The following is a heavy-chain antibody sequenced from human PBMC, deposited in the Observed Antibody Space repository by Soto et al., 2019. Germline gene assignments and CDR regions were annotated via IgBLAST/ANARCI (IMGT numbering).Heavy chain of an antibody. CDR3: AREGGYSYGARFDY. V-gene: IGHV4-59*01. D-gene: IGHD5-18*01. CDR1: GGSISSYY. J-gene: IGHJ4*01. Sequence: SETLSLTCTVSGGSISSYYWGWIRQPPGKGLEWIGYIYYSGSTNYNPSLKSRVTISVDTSISTAYMELSRLRSDDTAVYYCAREGGYSYGARFDYWGQGTLVTVSS. CDR2: IYYSGST.